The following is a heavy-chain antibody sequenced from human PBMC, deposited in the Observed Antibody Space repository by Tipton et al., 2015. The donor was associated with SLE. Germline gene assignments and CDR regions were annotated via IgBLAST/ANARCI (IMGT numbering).Heavy chain of an antibody. CDR1: GGSISSSSYY. J-gene: IGHJ4*02. V-gene: IGHV4-39*01. CDR3: ARQDDSSGF. CDR2: IYYSGST. Sequence: TLSLTCTVSGGSISSSSYYWGWIRQPPGKGLEWIGSIYYSGSTYYNPSLKSRVTISVDTSKNQFSLKLSSVTAADTAVYYCARQDDSSGFWGQGTLVTVSS. D-gene: IGHD3-22*01.